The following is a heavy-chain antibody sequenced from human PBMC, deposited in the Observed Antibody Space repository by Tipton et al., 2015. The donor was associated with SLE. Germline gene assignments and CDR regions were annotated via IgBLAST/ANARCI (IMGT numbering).Heavy chain of an antibody. Sequence: GSLRLSCSVSGGSISGTNYYWDWIRQPPGKGPEWIGRITNNGNTYYIPSLQSRATMSVDTSKNHFSLKLSSVTAADTAVYYCARHDTNYGRNWFDPWGQGTLVTVSS. D-gene: IGHD2-8*01. V-gene: IGHV4-39*01. CDR1: GGSISGTNYY. J-gene: IGHJ5*02. CDR2: ITNNGNT. CDR3: ARHDTNYGRNWFDP.